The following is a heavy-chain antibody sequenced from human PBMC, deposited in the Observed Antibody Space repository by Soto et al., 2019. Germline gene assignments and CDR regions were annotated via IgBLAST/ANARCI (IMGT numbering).Heavy chain of an antibody. V-gene: IGHV3-7*01. CDR3: VRDLGYCSGGTCYAVLDY. CDR2: IKQDGSEK. CDR1: GFTFSSNW. Sequence: EVQLVESGGGLFQPGGSLRLSCAASGFTFSSNWMNWVRQAPGKGLEWVATIKQDGSEKYYVDSVKGRFTISRDSAKNSLYLQMNSLRAEDTAVYYCVRDLGYCSGGTCYAVLDYWGQGTLVTVSS. D-gene: IGHD2-15*01. J-gene: IGHJ4*02.